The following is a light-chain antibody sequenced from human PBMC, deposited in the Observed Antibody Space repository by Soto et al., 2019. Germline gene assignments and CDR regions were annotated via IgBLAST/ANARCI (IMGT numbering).Light chain of an antibody. CDR2: AAS. J-gene: IGKJ1*01. V-gene: IGKV1-39*01. CDR1: QSISSY. Sequence: DIQMTQSPSSLSASVGDRVTITCRASQSISSYLNWYQQKPGKAPKLLIYAASSLQSEVPSRFSGSGSGTEFTLTISSLQPEYFATYYCQQSYSTSWTFGQGTKVEIK. CDR3: QQSYSTSWT.